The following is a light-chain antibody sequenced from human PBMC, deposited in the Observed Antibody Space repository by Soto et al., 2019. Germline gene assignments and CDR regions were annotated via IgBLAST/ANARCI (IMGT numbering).Light chain of an antibody. CDR1: QRISNSY. Sequence: EIVLTQSPGTLSLSPGERATLSCRASQRISNSYLAWYQQKPGQAPRILLYDASSRATGIPDRVSGSGSGTDFTITISRLEPEDFAVYYCQQYARPPFAFGQGTKVEIK. CDR3: QQYARPPFA. V-gene: IGKV3-20*01. CDR2: DAS. J-gene: IGKJ2*01.